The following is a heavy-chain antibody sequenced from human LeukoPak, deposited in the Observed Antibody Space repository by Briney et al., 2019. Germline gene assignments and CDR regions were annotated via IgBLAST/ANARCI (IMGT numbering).Heavy chain of an antibody. J-gene: IGHJ3*01. Sequence: ASSVKVSCKASGDTLTGYYIHWVRQAPRQGLEWMGWFDPNTGGTHYAQKFQGRVTMTRDTSIDTDYLELRSLISDDTALYYWAGYSVVRGVTLSAFDLWGQGTVVTVSS. D-gene: IGHD3-10*01. CDR1: GDTLTGYY. V-gene: IGHV1-2*02. CDR2: FDPNTGGT. CDR3: AGYSVVRGVTLSAFDL.